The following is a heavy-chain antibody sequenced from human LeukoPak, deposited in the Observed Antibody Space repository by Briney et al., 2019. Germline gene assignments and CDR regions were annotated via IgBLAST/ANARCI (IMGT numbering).Heavy chain of an antibody. J-gene: IGHJ6*03. D-gene: IGHD5-18*01. CDR2: IHHRAGI. Sequence: SETLSLTCAVYGGSFTSYYWSWIRQVPGKGLEWIGEIHHRAGINYNPSLKTRVTISADTSKNQFSLTLSSVTAADTAVYFCARGRGYSYGYNYYMEVWGKGTTVTVSS. CDR3: ARGRGYSYGYNYYMEV. V-gene: IGHV4-34*01. CDR1: GGSFTSYY.